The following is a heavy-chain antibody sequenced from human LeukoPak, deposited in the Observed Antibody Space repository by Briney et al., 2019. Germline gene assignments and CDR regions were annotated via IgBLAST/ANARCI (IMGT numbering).Heavy chain of an antibody. V-gene: IGHV3-33*01. CDR3: ARGYSSSSEGSFDY. CDR2: ISYDGSNS. Sequence: PGRSLRLSCAASGFIFSSYGMYWVRQAPGKGLEWLAVISYDGSNSYYADSVKGRFTISRDNSKNTLNLQMNSLRAEDTAVYYCARGYSSSSEGSFDYWGQGTLVTVSS. J-gene: IGHJ4*02. CDR1: GFIFSSYG. D-gene: IGHD6-6*01.